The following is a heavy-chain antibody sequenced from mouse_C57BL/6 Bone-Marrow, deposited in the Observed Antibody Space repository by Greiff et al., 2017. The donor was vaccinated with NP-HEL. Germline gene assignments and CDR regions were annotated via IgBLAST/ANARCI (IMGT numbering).Heavy chain of an antibody. V-gene: IGHV1-82*01. CDR3: ARRQLRLPYYFDY. Sequence: VQRVESGPELVKPGASVKISCKASGYAFSSSWMNWVKQRPGKGLEWIGRIYPGDGDTNYNGKFKGKATLTADKSSSTAYMQLSSLTSEDSAVYFCARRQLRLPYYFDYWGQGTTLTVSS. D-gene: IGHD3-2*02. CDR2: IYPGDGDT. CDR1: GYAFSSSW. J-gene: IGHJ2*01.